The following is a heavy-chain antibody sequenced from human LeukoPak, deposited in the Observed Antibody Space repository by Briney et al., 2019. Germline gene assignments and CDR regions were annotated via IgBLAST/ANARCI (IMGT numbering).Heavy chain of an antibody. D-gene: IGHD5-18*01. Sequence: GGSLRLSCEASGVTFDDYAMQWVRKAPGKGLEWVSGISWNSGDIGYADSVKGRFSISRDNAKNSLYLQMNSLRAEDTALYYCARARGYSFGYFDSWGQGILVTVSS. V-gene: IGHV3-9*01. CDR2: ISWNSGDI. CDR1: GVTFDDYA. J-gene: IGHJ4*02. CDR3: ARARGYSFGYFDS.